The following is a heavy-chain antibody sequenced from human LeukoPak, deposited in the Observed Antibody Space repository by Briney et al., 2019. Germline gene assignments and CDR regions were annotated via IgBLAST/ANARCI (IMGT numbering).Heavy chain of an antibody. V-gene: IGHV3-23*01. CDR3: ARGAGYNYPYYFDY. CDR2: ISGSGGST. Sequence: GGSLRLSCAASGFSFSTYAMSWVRQAPEKGLEWVSGISGSGGSTYHADSVKGRFTISRDNSKNTLYLQMYSLRAEDTAVYYCARGAGYNYPYYFDYWGQGTLVTVSS. CDR1: GFSFSTYA. J-gene: IGHJ4*02. D-gene: IGHD5-24*01.